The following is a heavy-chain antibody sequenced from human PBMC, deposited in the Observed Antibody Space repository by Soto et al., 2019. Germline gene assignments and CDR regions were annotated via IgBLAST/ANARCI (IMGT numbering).Heavy chain of an antibody. CDR3: ASSDDYDYFGS. CDR2: IIPIFGTA. Sequence: QVQLVQSGAEVKKPGSSVKVSCKASGGTFSSYAISWVRQAPGQGLEWVGGIIPIFGTANYAQKFQGRVSSTGDEGTCTGYMGLSSVRSGAMAVSDCASSDDYDYFGSWGRGTLVTVSS. CDR1: GGTFSSYA. D-gene: IGHD4-17*01. J-gene: IGHJ4*01. V-gene: IGHV1-69*12.